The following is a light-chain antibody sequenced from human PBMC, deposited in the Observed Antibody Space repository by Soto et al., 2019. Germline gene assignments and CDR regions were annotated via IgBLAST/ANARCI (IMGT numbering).Light chain of an antibody. CDR3: QTWAIGSWV. CDR1: SGHSSYA. J-gene: IGLJ3*02. CDR2: LNTDGSH. V-gene: IGLV4-69*01. Sequence: QPVLTQSPSASASLGASVKLTCTLSSGHSSYAIAWHQQQPEKGPRFLMKLNTDGSHSKGDGIPDRFSGSSFGAERYLTISSLQSEDEADYYCQTWAIGSWVFGGGTKLTVL.